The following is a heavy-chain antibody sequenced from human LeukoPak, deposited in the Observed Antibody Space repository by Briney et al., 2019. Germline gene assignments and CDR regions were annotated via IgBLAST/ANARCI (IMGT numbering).Heavy chain of an antibody. V-gene: IGHV4-59*01. J-gene: IGHJ1*01. CDR2: IYYSGST. Sequence: SETLSPTCTVSRGSISSYYWSWIRQPPGKGLEWIGYIYYSGSTNYNPSLKSRVTISVDTSKNQFSLKLRSVTAADTAVYYCAGVDYGDYVQHWGQGTLVTVSS. D-gene: IGHD4-17*01. CDR1: RGSISSYY. CDR3: AGVDYGDYVQH.